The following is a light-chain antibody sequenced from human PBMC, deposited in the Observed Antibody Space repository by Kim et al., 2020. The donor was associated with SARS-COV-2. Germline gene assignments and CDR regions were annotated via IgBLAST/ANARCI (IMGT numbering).Light chain of an antibody. Sequence: LSASVGDRVTITGRASQSIGYWLAWYQQKPGRAPKILIYKASSLQSGVPSMFSGCGSGTGFTLTISSLQSDAFATYYCLQYRNYYTFGQGTKLEI. CDR2: KAS. J-gene: IGKJ2*01. V-gene: IGKV1-5*03. CDR3: LQYRNYYT. CDR1: QSIGYW.